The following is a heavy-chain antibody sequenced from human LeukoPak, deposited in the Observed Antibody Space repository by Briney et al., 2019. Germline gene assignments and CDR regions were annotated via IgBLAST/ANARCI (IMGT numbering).Heavy chain of an antibody. J-gene: IGHJ4*02. CDR2: INPSGGST. CDR1: GYTFTSYY. Sequence: ASVKVSCTASGYTFTSYYMHWVRQAPGQGLEWMGIINPSGGSTSYAQKFQGRVTMTTDTSTSTAYMELRSLRSDDTAVYYCARDKSPAYIAAAAPFDYWGQGNLVTVSS. CDR3: ARDKSPAYIAAAAPFDY. V-gene: IGHV1-46*01. D-gene: IGHD6-13*01.